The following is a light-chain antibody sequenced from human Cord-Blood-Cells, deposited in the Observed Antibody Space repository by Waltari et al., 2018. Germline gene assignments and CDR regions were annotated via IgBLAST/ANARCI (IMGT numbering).Light chain of an antibody. J-gene: IGLJ2*01. CDR2: DVS. V-gene: IGLV2-14*01. CDR3: SSYTSSSTLVV. CDR1: SSDVGGYNY. Sequence: QSALTQPASVSGSPGQSITISCTGTSSDVGGYNYVSWYQQHPGKAPKLMIYDVSNRPSGFSNRFSGSKSGNTASLTISVLQVEDETDYYCSSYTSSSTLVVFGGGTKLTVL.